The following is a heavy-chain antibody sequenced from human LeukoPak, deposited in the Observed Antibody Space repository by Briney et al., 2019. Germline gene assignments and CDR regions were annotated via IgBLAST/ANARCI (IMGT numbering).Heavy chain of an antibody. CDR2: ISYDGSNK. CDR3: ARDTPCGGDCYSGTVDY. D-gene: IGHD2-21*02. V-gene: IGHV3-30*03. CDR1: GFTFSNYG. Sequence: GGSLRLSCAASGFTFSNYGMHWVRQAPGKGPEWVAVISYDGSNKYYADSVKGRFTISRDNSKNTLYLQMNSLRAEDTAVYYCARDTPCGGDCYSGTVDYWGQGTLVTVSS. J-gene: IGHJ4*02.